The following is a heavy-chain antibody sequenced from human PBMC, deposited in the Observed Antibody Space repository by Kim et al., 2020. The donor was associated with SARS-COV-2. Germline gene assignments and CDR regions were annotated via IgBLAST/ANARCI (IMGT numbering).Heavy chain of an antibody. CDR3: ARGGHYGTFDY. D-gene: IGHD4-17*01. Sequence: GGSLRLSCAASGFSVSNYWMSWVRQAPGKGLEWVVNIKEDGSEKDYVDSVKGRFTISRDIAKNSLYLQMNTLRAEDTAFYYCARGGHYGTFDYWGQGTLVTVSS. J-gene: IGHJ4*02. V-gene: IGHV3-7*01. CDR2: IKEDGSEK. CDR1: GFSVSNYW.